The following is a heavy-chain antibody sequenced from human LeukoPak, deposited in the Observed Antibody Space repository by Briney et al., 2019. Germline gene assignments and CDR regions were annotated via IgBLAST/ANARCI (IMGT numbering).Heavy chain of an antibody. V-gene: IGHV3-23*01. CDR1: GFTFSDYS. Sequence: GGSLRLSCEASGFTFSDYSLNWVRQAPGKGLEWVSVIWGSGAKIYYADSVKGRFTISRDNSKNTVYLQLNSLRAEDTALYYCAKDRLPDSGYDIDXWXQGTLVTVSS. CDR3: AKDRLPDSGYDIDX. CDR2: IWGSGAKI. J-gene: IGHJ5*02. D-gene: IGHD5-12*01.